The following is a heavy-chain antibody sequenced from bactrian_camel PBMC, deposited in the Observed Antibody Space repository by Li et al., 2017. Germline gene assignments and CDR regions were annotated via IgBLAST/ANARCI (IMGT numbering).Heavy chain of an antibody. CDR3: AADGAYGGSWP. J-gene: IGHJ4*01. CDR1: GFGFGDYT. V-gene: IGHV3S31*01. Sequence: QLVESGGDLVQPGGSLRLSCAASGFGFGDYTMSWLRQAPGKKPEFLAYITGRGSTTSYAESVRGRFTISRDNAKKTLYLQMNSLKTEDTAVYYCAADGAYGGSWPWGQGTQVTVS. D-gene: IGHD6*01. CDR2: ITGRGSTT.